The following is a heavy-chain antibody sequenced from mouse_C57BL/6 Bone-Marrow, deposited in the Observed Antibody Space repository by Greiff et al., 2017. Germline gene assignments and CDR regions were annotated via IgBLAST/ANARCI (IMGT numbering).Heavy chain of an antibody. D-gene: IGHD2-4*01. J-gene: IGHJ4*01. V-gene: IGHV5-15*04. Sequence: EVQLVESGGGLVQPGGSLKLSCAASGFTFSDYGMAWVRQAPRKGPEWVAFISNLAYSIYYADTVTGRFTISSENAKNTLYLEMSSLRSEDTAMYYCARRDYDGGAYAMDYWGQGTSVTVSS. CDR2: ISNLAYSI. CDR3: ARRDYDGGAYAMDY. CDR1: GFTFSDYG.